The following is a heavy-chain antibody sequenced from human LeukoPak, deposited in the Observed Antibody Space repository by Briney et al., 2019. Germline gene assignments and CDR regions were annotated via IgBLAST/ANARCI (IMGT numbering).Heavy chain of an antibody. CDR3: ARGPMYSSSPLGY. CDR1: GYTFTSYD. J-gene: IGHJ4*02. Sequence: ASVKVSCKASGYTFTSYDINWVRQATGQGLEWMGWMNPNSGNTGYAQKFQGRVTITRNTSISTAYMELSSPRSEDTAVYYCARGPMYSSSPLGYWGQGTLVTVSS. V-gene: IGHV1-8*03. D-gene: IGHD6-6*01. CDR2: MNPNSGNT.